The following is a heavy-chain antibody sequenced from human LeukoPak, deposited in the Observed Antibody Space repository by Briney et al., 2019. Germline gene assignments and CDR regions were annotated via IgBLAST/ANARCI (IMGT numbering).Heavy chain of an antibody. Sequence: PSETLSLTCTVSGGSISSSSYYWGWIRQPPGKGLEWIGSIYYSGSTYYNPSLKSRVTISVDTSKNQFSLKLSSVTAADTAVYYCARGGVTIDYWGQGTLVTVSS. D-gene: IGHD3-3*01. CDR1: GGSISSSSYY. V-gene: IGHV4-39*01. CDR3: ARGGVTIDY. CDR2: IYYSGST. J-gene: IGHJ4*02.